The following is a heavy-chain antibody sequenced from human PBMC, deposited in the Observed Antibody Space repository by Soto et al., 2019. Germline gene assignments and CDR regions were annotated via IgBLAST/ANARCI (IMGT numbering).Heavy chain of an antibody. V-gene: IGHV1-69*01. CDR2: IIPIFGTA. CDR3: ARPTGTTLHYYYGMDV. J-gene: IGHJ6*02. Sequence: QVQLVQSGAEVKKPGSSVKVSCKASGGTFSSYAISWVRQAPGQGLEWMGGIIPIFGTANYAQKFQGRVTNTADESTSTAYMERSSLRSEDTAVYYCARPTGTTLHYYYGMDVWGQGTTVTVSS. CDR1: GGTFSSYA. D-gene: IGHD1-7*01.